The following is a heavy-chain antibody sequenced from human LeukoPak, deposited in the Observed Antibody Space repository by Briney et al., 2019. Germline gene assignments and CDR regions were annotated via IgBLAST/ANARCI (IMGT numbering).Heavy chain of an antibody. J-gene: IGHJ6*03. Sequence: GRSLRLSCGASRFSFDDYAMHWVRQAPGKGLEWVSGISWNSGSIGYADSVKGRFTISRDNAKNSLYLQMNSLRAEDMALYYCAKDIARGPYYYYMDVWGKGTTVTVSS. CDR3: AKDIARGPYYYYMDV. CDR1: RFSFDDYA. D-gene: IGHD3-10*01. CDR2: ISWNSGSI. V-gene: IGHV3-9*03.